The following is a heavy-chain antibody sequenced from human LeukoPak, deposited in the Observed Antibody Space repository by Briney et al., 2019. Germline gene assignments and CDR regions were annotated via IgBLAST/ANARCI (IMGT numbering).Heavy chain of an antibody. D-gene: IGHD3-3*01. CDR3: ARDGLGWSHYMDQ. Sequence: DFVQGRFTISRDNSKNTLDLQMNSLRAEDTAVYYCARDGLGWSHYMDQWGQGTLVTVSS. V-gene: IGHV3-30*07. J-gene: IGHJ4*02.